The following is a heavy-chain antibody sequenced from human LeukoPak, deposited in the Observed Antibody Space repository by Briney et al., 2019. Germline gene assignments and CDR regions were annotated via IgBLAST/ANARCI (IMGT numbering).Heavy chain of an antibody. CDR1: GFTFSDYT. CDR2: ISGTNNYI. V-gene: IGHV3-21*01. J-gene: IGHJ6*04. CDR3: ARYISWWDV. Sequence: GGSLRLSCAASGFTFSDYTMNWVRQAPGKGLEWVSSISGTNNYIYYADSVRGRFTISRDNAKNSLYLQMNTLRPEDTAVYYCARYISWWDVWGKGTTVTVSS. D-gene: IGHD6-13*01.